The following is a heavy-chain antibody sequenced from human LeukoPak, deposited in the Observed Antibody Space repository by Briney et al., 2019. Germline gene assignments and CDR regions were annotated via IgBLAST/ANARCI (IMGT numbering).Heavy chain of an antibody. D-gene: IGHD2-2*01. CDR1: GYTFTGYY. J-gene: IGHJ4*02. CDR2: INPNSGGT. CDR3: ARAVAGYQVPLDY. V-gene: IGHV1-2*02. Sequence: ASVKVSCKASGYTFTGYYMHWVRQAPGQGLEWMGWINPNSGGTNYAQKFQGRVTMTRDTSINTDYMELTRLRSDDTAVYYCARAVAGYQVPLDYWGQGTLVTVSS.